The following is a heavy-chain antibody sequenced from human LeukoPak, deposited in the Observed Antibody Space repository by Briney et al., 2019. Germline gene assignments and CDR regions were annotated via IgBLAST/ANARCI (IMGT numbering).Heavy chain of an antibody. CDR1: GFTVSSNY. CDR3: ARDRDSYGYADAFDI. V-gene: IGHV3-53*01. CDR2: IYSGGST. Sequence: PGGSLRLSCAASGFTVSSNYMSWVRRAPGKGLEWVSVIYSGGSTYYADSVKGRFTISRDNSKNTLYLQMNSLRAEDTAVYYCARDRDSYGYADAFDIWGQGTMVTVSS. D-gene: IGHD5-18*01. J-gene: IGHJ3*02.